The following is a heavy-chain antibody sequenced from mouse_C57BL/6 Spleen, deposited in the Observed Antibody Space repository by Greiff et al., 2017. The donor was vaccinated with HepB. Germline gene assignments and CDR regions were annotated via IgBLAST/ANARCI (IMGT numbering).Heavy chain of an antibody. CDR2: INPNNGGT. V-gene: IGHV1-26*01. D-gene: IGHD1-1*01. J-gene: IGHJ1*03. CDR3: ARSGHYYGSSPHWYFDG. CDR1: GYTFTDYY. Sequence: EVQLQQSGPELVKPGASVKISCKASGYTFTDYYMNWVKQSHGKSLEWIGDINPNNGGTSYNQKFKGKATLTVDKSSSTAYMELRSLTSEDSAVYYCARSGHYYGSSPHWYFDGWGTGTTVTVSS.